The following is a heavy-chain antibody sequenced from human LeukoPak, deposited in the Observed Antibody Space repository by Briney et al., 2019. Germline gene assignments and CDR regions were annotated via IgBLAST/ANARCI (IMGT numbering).Heavy chain of an antibody. CDR3: ARRGYSYGYGAFDI. J-gene: IGHJ3*02. Sequence: SETLSLTCTVSGGTISSSSYYWGWIRQPPGKGLEWIGSIYYSGSTYYNPSLKSRVTISVDTSKNQFSLKLSSVTAADTAVYYCARRGYSYGYGAFDIWGQGTMVTVSS. CDR2: IYYSGST. CDR1: GGTISSSSYY. D-gene: IGHD5-18*01. V-gene: IGHV4-39*01.